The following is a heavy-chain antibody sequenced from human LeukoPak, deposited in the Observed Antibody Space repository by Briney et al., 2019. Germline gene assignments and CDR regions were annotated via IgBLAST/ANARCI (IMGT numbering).Heavy chain of an antibody. Sequence: GGSLRLSCAASGFTFSNYNMNWVRQAPGKGLEWVSSISSGSSYIYYADSVKGRFTISRDNAKNSLYLQMNSLRADDTAVYYCARYSGSYRDSRGQGTLVTVSS. CDR3: ARYSGSYRDS. J-gene: IGHJ4*02. CDR1: GFTFSNYN. D-gene: IGHD1-26*01. CDR2: ISSGSSYI. V-gene: IGHV3-21*01.